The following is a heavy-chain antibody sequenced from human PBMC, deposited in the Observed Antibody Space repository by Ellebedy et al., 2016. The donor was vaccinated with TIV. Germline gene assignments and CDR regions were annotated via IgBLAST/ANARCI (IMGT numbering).Heavy chain of an antibody. CDR3: VEGVGWDFDI. Sequence: GESLKIPCTASGFTFANYWMNWVRQAPGKGLEWVANIKQDGSEKHYVGSVKGRFSISRDSPKNSLYLQMNSLRAEDTAVYYCVEGVGWDFDIWGQGTMVTVAS. J-gene: IGHJ3*02. CDR1: GFTFANYW. CDR2: IKQDGSEK. D-gene: IGHD6-19*01. V-gene: IGHV3-7*01.